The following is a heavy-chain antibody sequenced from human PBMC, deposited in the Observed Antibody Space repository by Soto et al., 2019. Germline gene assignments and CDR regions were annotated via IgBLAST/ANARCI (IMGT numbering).Heavy chain of an antibody. D-gene: IGHD3-22*01. Sequence: SETLSLTCAVYGGSFSSHSWTWIRQSPGKGLEWIGDINHSGRVNYSPSLKSRVTISLDTSKNQFSLTLSAVTAADTAMYYCSTRAYDTNGYYRFDPWGQGTLVTVSS. CDR3: STRAYDTNGYYRFDP. CDR1: GGSFSSHS. J-gene: IGHJ5*01. CDR2: INHSGRV. V-gene: IGHV4-34*01.